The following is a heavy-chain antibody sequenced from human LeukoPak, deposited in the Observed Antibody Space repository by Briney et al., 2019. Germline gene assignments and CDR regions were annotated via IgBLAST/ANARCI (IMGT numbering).Heavy chain of an antibody. CDR2: ITGSGGST. D-gene: IGHD6-25*01. V-gene: IGHV3-23*01. CDR3: AKKRVDDRPPLH. J-gene: IGHJ4*02. Sequence: GGSLRLSCVASGFTFSNYAMSWVRQAPGKGLEWVSGITGSGGSTYYADSVKGRFTISRDNSKSTLYLQMNSLRDDDTAVYYCAKKRVDDRPPLHWGQGTLVTVSS. CDR1: GFTFSNYA.